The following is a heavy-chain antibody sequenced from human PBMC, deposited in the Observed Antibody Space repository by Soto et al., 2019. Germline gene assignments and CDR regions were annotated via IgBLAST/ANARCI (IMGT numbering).Heavy chain of an antibody. J-gene: IGHJ5*02. CDR2: IRQDGSDK. V-gene: IGHV3-7*01. D-gene: IGHD6-13*01. CDR3: VRMHVSATGIDWFDP. Sequence: PGGSLKLSCLGSGFTFESYWMSWVRQAPGKGLQWVANIRQDGSDKYYVDSVRGRFTISRDNAKKTLYLQMNRLGSEDTAVYYCVRMHVSATGIDWFDPWGQGTLVTVSS. CDR1: GFTFESYW.